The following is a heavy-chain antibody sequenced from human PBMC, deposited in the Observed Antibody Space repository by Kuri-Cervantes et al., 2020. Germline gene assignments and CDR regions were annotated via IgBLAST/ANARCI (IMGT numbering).Heavy chain of an antibody. V-gene: IGHV3-15*01. CDR2: IKSKTDGGTT. D-gene: IGHD4-17*01. CDR1: GFTISNAW. Sequence: GGPLRLSCAASGFTISNAWMSWVRQAPGKGLEWVGRIKSKTDGGTTDYAAPVKGRFTISRDDSKNTLYLQMNSLKTEDTAVYYCTSVWGYGDIYYMDVWGKGTTVTVSS. CDR3: TSVWGYGDIYYMDV. J-gene: IGHJ6*03.